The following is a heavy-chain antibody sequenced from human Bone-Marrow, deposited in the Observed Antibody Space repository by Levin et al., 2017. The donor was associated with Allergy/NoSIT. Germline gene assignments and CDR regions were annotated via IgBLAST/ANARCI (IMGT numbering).Heavy chain of an antibody. CDR2: IYSGGST. CDR3: ARDDYSNYMGEYYYYGMDV. CDR1: GFTVSSNY. V-gene: IGHV3-53*01. D-gene: IGHD4-11*01. Sequence: PGGSLRLSCAASGFTVSSNYMSWVRQAPGKGLEWVSVIYSGGSTYYADSVKGRFTISRDNSKNTLYLQMNSLRAEDTAVYYCARDDYSNYMGEYYYYGMDVWGQGTTVTVSS. J-gene: IGHJ6*02.